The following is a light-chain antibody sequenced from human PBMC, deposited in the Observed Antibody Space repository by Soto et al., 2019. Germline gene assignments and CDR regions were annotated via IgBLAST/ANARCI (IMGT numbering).Light chain of an antibody. Sequence: QSVLTQPRSVSGSPGQSVTISCTGTSGDVGSFNYVSWYQQHPDKAPKLMIYDVTKRPSGVPDRFSGSKSGNTASLTISGLQAEDEADYYCCSYAGSPYVFGTGTKLTVL. CDR2: DVT. J-gene: IGLJ1*01. CDR3: CSYAGSPYV. CDR1: SGDVGSFNY. V-gene: IGLV2-11*01.